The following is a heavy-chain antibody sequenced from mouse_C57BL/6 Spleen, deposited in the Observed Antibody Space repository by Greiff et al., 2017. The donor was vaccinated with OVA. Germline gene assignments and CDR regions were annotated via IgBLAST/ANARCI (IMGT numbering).Heavy chain of an antibody. CDR2: IYPGSGST. CDR1: GYTFTSYW. CDR3: AREGVLRSCYAMDY. J-gene: IGHJ4*01. Sequence: QVQLQQSGAELVKPGASVKMSCKASGYTFTSYWITWVKQRPGQGLEWIGDIYPGSGSTNYNEKFKSKATLTVDTSSSTAYMQLSSLTSEDSAVYYCAREGVLRSCYAMDYWGQGTSVTVSS. V-gene: IGHV1-55*01. D-gene: IGHD1-1*01.